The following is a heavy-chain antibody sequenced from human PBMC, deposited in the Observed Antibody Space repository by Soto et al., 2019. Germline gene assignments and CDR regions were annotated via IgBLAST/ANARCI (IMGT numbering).Heavy chain of an antibody. J-gene: IGHJ4*02. CDR2: ISSSSSYT. CDR1: GFTFSDYY. CDR3: ARGGGSGYYTIDY. V-gene: IGHV3-11*05. D-gene: IGHD3-22*01. Sequence: QVQLVESGGGLVKPGGSLRLSCAASGFTFSDYYMSWIRQAPGKGLEWVSYISSSSSYTNYADSMKGRFTITRDNAKNSLYLQMNSLRAEDTAVYYCARGGGSGYYTIDYWGQGTLVTVSS.